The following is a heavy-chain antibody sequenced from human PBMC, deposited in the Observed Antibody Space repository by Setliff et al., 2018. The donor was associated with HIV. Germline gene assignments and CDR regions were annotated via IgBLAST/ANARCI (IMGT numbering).Heavy chain of an antibody. CDR3: ARHYDREGFDI. D-gene: IGHD3-16*01. V-gene: IGHV1-3*01. CDR2: INAGNGHT. CDR1: GYTFTSYA. J-gene: IGHJ3*02. Sequence: GASVKVSCKASGYTFTSYALHWVRQAPGQRLEWMGWINAGNGHTKYSQKLQGRVTMTTDTSTSTAYMELRSLRSVDTAVYYCARHYDREGFDIWGQGTMVTVSS.